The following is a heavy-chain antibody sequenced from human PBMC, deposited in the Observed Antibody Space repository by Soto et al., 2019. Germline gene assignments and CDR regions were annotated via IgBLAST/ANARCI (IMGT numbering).Heavy chain of an antibody. V-gene: IGHV5-10-1*01. Sequence: PGESLKISCKGSGYSFTSYWISWVRQMPGKGLEWMGRIDPSDSYTNYSPSFQGHVTISADKSISTAYLQWSSLKASDTAMYYCARQLGRYYDSSGYPFVYWGQGTLVTVSS. CDR3: ARQLGRYYDSSGYPFVY. CDR1: GYSFTSYW. D-gene: IGHD3-22*01. J-gene: IGHJ4*02. CDR2: IDPSDSYT.